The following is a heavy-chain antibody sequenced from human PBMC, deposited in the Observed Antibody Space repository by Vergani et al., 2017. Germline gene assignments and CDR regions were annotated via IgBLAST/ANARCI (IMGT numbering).Heavy chain of an antibody. CDR2: IKSTFDRGTT. CDR3: TTDPRYCGDGSCYWLRDHHYYGMDV. J-gene: IGHJ6*02. CDR1: GFSFRNAW. D-gene: IGHD2-21*01. V-gene: IGHV3-15*07. Sequence: VQLVESGGGVVQPGGSLRLSCVASGFSFRNAWMNWVRRTPGKGLEWVGRIKSTFDRGTTDYAAALKGRFTISRDDSKNTLFLQMNGLKTEDIGVYYCTTDPRYCGDGSCYWLRDHHYYGMDVRGQGNTGTVSS.